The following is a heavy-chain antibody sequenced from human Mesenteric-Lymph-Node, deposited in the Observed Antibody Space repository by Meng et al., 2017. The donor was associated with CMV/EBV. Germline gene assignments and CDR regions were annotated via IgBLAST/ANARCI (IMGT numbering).Heavy chain of an antibody. CDR1: YD. CDR3: ARGPHLELRYFDWLSPYYFDY. D-gene: IGHD3-9*01. CDR2: MNPNSGNT. V-gene: IGHV1-8*01. Sequence: YDINWVRQATGQGLEWMGCMNPNSGNTGSAHKFQGRVTMTRNTSLSTAYMELSSLRSEDTAVYYCARGPHLELRYFDWLSPYYFDYWGQGTLVTVSS. J-gene: IGHJ4*02.